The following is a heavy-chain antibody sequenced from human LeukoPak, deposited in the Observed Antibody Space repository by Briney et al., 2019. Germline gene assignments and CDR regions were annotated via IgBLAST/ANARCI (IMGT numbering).Heavy chain of an antibody. CDR1: GGSISSYY. V-gene: IGHV4-39*01. Sequence: PSETLSLTCTVSGGSISSYYWSWIRQPPGKGLEWIGSIYYSGSTYYNPSLKSRVTISVDTSKNQFSLKLSSVTAADTAVYYCARFSSSWSFDFDYWGQGTLVTVSS. J-gene: IGHJ4*02. D-gene: IGHD6-13*01. CDR2: IYYSGST. CDR3: ARFSSSWSFDFDY.